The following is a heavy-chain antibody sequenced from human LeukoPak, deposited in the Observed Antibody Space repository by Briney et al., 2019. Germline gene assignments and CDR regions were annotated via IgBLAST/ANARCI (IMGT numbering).Heavy chain of an antibody. Sequence: SETLSLTCSVSGGPITEHYWSWIRQPPGKGLEWIGYIYHTGSTNYSPSLKSRVTMSVDASRNQFSLKLVSVTAADTAVYYCARDRGTTGYYYLDSWGQGILVTVSS. V-gene: IGHV4-59*11. CDR3: ARDRGTTGYYYLDS. CDR2: IYHTGST. D-gene: IGHD1-26*01. J-gene: IGHJ4*02. CDR1: GGPITEHY.